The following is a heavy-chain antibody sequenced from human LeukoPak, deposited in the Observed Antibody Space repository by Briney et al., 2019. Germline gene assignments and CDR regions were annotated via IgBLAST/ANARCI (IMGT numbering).Heavy chain of an antibody. CDR1: GYTFTSYD. CDR3: ARADSSHDAFDI. Sequence: ASVKVSCKASGYTFTSYDINWVRQATGQGLEWMGWMNPNSGNTGYAQKFQGRVTITRNTSISTAYMELSSLRPEDTAVYYCARADSSHDAFDIWGQGTMVTVSS. J-gene: IGHJ3*02. CDR2: MNPNSGNT. V-gene: IGHV1-8*03.